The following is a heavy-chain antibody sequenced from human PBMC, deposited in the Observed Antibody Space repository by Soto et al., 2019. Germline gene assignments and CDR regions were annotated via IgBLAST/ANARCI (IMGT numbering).Heavy chain of an antibody. V-gene: IGHV3-74*01. CDR1: GFAFSGYW. Sequence: EVQLVASGGASVQPGGSLRLSCAASGFAFSGYWMHWVRQTPGKGLLWVARINADGGSTNYAESVKGRFTISRDNTKKTLYLQMDSLGAEDSAVYYCGRAWAFYDSVDYWGQGTRIAVSS. J-gene: IGHJ4*02. D-gene: IGHD3-22*01. CDR2: INADGGST. CDR3: GRAWAFYDSVDY.